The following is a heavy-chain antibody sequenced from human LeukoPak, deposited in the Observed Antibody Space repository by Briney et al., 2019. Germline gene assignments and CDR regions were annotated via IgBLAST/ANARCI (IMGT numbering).Heavy chain of an antibody. V-gene: IGHV3-30-3*01. CDR3: ARDLRRAKASTWELTYYFDY. Sequence: GRSLRLSCAASGFAFSSYAMHWVRQAPGKGLEWVAVISYDGSNKYYADSVKGRFTISRDNSKNTLYLQMNSLRAEDTAVYYCARDLRRAKASTWELTYYFDYWGQGTLVTVSS. CDR1: GFAFSSYA. D-gene: IGHD1-26*01. J-gene: IGHJ4*02. CDR2: ISYDGSNK.